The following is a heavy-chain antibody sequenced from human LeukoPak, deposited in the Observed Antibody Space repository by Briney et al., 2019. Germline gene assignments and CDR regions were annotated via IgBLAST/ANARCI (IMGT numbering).Heavy chain of an antibody. J-gene: IGHJ4*02. CDR2: INPNSGGT. V-gene: IGHV1-2*04. D-gene: IGHD6-6*01. CDR1: GYTFTGYY. CDR3: ARDGASFSSSGKDY. Sequence: GASVKVSCKASGYTFTGYYMHWVRQAPGQGLEWMGWINPNSGGTNYAQKFQGWVTMTRDTSISTAYMELRSLRSDDTAVYYCARDGASFSSSGKDYWGQGTLVTVSS.